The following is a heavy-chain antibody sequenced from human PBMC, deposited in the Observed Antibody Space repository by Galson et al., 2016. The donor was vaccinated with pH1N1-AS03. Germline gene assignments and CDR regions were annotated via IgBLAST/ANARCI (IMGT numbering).Heavy chain of an antibody. Sequence: SLRLSCAASGYTFSTFALHWVRQAPGKGLEALAFISHDGNNRYYTQSVRGRFAISRDNSKNTLYLQMNGLRAEDTAIYYCANPRASGTTMVTRLDYWGQGILVTVSS. CDR3: ANPRASGTTMVTRLDY. V-gene: IGHV3-30*09. D-gene: IGHD5-18*01. CDR2: ISHDGNNR. CDR1: GYTFSTFA. J-gene: IGHJ4*02.